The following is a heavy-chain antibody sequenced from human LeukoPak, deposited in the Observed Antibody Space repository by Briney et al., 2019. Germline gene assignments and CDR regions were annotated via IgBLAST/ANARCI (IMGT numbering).Heavy chain of an antibody. CDR3: ARAEYSYYYYYMDV. J-gene: IGHJ6*03. CDR2: INPNSGGT. D-gene: IGHD5-18*01. Sequence: ASVKVSCKASGYAFTGYYMHWVRQAPGQGLEWMGRINPNSGGTNYAQKFQGRVTMTRDTSISTAYMVLSRLRSDDTAVYYCARAEYSYYYYYMDVWGKGTTVTVSS. CDR1: GYAFTGYY. V-gene: IGHV1-2*06.